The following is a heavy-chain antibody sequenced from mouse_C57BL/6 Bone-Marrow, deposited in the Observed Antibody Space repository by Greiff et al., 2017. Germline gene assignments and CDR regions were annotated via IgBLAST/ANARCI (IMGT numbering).Heavy chain of an antibody. D-gene: IGHD2-3*01. CDR3: ARSGLLLSFPYWYFDV. CDR1: GYTFTSYW. Sequence: QVQLQQPGAELVKPGASVKLSCKASGYTFTSYWMQWVIQRPGQGLEWIGEIDPSDSYTNYNQKFKGKATSSVDNSSSTAYMQLSSVTSEDSAVYYCARSGLLLSFPYWYFDVWGTGNAVSVSS. J-gene: IGHJ1*03. CDR2: IDPSDSYT. V-gene: IGHV1-50*01.